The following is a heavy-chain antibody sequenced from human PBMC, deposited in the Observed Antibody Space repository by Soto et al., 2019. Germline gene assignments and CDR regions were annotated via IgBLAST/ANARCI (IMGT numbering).Heavy chain of an antibody. Sequence: PGGSLRLSCAASGFTFSSYGMHWVRQAPGKGLEWVAVIWYDGTNKYYADSVKGRFTISRDNSNHTLYLQMNSLRAEDTAVYYCARDPSSYDMDVWGQGTTVTVSS. CDR3: ARDPSSYDMDV. CDR1: GFTFSSYG. V-gene: IGHV3-33*01. J-gene: IGHJ6*02. CDR2: IWYDGTNK.